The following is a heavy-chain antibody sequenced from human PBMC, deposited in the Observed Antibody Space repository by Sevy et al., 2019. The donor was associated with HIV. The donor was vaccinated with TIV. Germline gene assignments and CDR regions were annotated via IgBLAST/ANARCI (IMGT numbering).Heavy chain of an antibody. CDR1: GYTLTKLA. V-gene: IGHV1-24*01. D-gene: IGHD3-22*01. Sequence: ASVKVSCKVSGYTLTKLAMHWVRQAPGKGLEWMGTFDPEDGETIYAQKLQGRVTMTEDTSIDTAYMELSSPRSEDTAVFYCAITKDYYDNSGSPFDYWGQGTLVTVSS. CDR2: FDPEDGET. J-gene: IGHJ4*02. CDR3: AITKDYYDNSGSPFDY.